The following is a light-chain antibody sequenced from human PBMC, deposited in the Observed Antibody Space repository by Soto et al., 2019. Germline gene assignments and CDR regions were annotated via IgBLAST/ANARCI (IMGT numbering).Light chain of an antibody. CDR1: QSVSRSY. V-gene: IGKV3-20*01. CDR2: GAS. Sequence: EIVLTQSPGTLSLSPGERATLSCRASQSVSRSYLAWYQQKLGQAPRLLIYGASSRATGIPDRLSGSGSGTDFTLTISRLEPEDFAVYYCQQYYSSPWTFGQGTKVEIK. J-gene: IGKJ1*01. CDR3: QQYYSSPWT.